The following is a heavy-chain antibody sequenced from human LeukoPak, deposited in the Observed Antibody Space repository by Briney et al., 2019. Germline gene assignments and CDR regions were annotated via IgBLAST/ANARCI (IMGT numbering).Heavy chain of an antibody. D-gene: IGHD6-19*01. CDR1: GFTFSNYW. J-gene: IGHJ4*02. CDR2: ISGRSGST. Sequence: GGSLRLSCAASGFTFSNYWMHWVRQAPGKGLEWVAGISGRSGSTYYADSVKGRFTISRDNFKNTMYLQMNSLRAEDTAVYYCAKEAIAVAGAGDFDYWGQGTLVTVSS. CDR3: AKEAIAVAGAGDFDY. V-gene: IGHV3-23*01.